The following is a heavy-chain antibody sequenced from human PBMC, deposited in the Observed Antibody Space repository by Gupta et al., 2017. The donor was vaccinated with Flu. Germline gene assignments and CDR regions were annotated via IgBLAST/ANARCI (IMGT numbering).Heavy chain of an antibody. Sequence: QITLKESGPTLVKPTQTLTLTCTFSGFSLSTSGVGVGWIRQPPGKALEWLALIYWNDDKRYSPSLKSRLTITKDTSKNQVVLTMTNMDPVDTATYYCAHRRGVRGVINSYWFDPWGQGTLVTVSS. D-gene: IGHD3-10*01. CDR1: GFSLSTSGVG. CDR3: AHRRGVRGVINSYWFDP. J-gene: IGHJ5*02. V-gene: IGHV2-5*01. CDR2: IYWNDDK.